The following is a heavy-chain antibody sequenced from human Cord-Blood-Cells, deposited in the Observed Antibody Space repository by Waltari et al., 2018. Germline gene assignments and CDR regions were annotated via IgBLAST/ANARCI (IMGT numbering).Heavy chain of an antibody. D-gene: IGHD1-1*01. CDR1: VFTFSSSA. Sequence: QVQPVESGGGVVQPGRSLGLSCPASVFTFSSSAMYWERQAPGKGVEWVAVISYDGSNRYYADSGKGRFTISRDKSNYTLYLQMNSLRAEDTAVYYCARANWNGNGFDPWGQGTLVTVSS. CDR3: ARANWNGNGFDP. CDR2: ISYDGSNR. J-gene: IGHJ5*02. V-gene: IGHV3-30-3*01.